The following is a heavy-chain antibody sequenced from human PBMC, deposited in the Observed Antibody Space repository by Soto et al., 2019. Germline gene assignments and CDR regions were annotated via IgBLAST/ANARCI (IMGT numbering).Heavy chain of an antibody. CDR2: IYSGGST. D-gene: IGHD3-3*01. J-gene: IGHJ6*02. V-gene: IGHV3-53*01. Sequence: QPGGSLRLSCAASGFTVSSNYMSWVRQAPGKGLEWVSVIYSGGSTYYADSVKGRFTISRDNSKNTLYLQMNSLRAEDTAVYYCARSILFGVVRQDYYYGMDVWGQGTTVTVSS. CDR3: ARSILFGVVRQDYYYGMDV. CDR1: GFTVSSNY.